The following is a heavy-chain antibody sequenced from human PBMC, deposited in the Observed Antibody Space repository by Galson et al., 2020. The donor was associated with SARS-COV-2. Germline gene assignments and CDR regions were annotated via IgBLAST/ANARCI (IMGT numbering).Heavy chain of an antibody. D-gene: IGHD2-15*01. V-gene: IGHV1-24*01. J-gene: IGHJ4*02. Sequence: ASVKVSCKVSGYTLTELSMHWVRQAPGQGLEWMGGFDPEDGETIYAQKFQGRVTMTEDTSTDTAYMELSSLRSEDTAVYYCATHFAVVVAATLDYWGQGTLVTVSS. CDR1: GYTLTELS. CDR3: ATHFAVVVAATLDY. CDR2: FDPEDGET.